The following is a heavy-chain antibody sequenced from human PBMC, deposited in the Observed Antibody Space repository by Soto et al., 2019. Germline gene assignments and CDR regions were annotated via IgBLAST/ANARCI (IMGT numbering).Heavy chain of an antibody. CDR1: GGTFSSYA. J-gene: IGHJ1*01. D-gene: IGHD3-22*01. Sequence: SVKVSCKASGGTFSSYAISWVRQAPGQGLEWMGGIIPIFGTANYAQKFQGRVTITADESTSTAYMELSSLRSEDTAVYYCARGQGWYYYDSSGYSYFQHWGQGTLVTVSS. CDR3: ARGQGWYYYDSSGYSYFQH. V-gene: IGHV1-69*13. CDR2: IIPIFGTA.